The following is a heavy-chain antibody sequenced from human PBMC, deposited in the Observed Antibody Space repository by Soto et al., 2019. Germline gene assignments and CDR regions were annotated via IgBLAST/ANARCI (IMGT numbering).Heavy chain of an antibody. V-gene: IGHV1-2*02. Sequence: GASVKVSCKASGYTFTGYYIHWVRQAPGQGLEWMGWINPNSGGTNFAQKFQGRVTVTRDTSISTAYMELTSLRSDDTAVYYCARWEQLVLGFDIWGQGTMVTVS. CDR1: GYTFTGYY. J-gene: IGHJ3*02. CDR3: ARWEQLVLGFDI. CDR2: INPNSGGT. D-gene: IGHD6-6*01.